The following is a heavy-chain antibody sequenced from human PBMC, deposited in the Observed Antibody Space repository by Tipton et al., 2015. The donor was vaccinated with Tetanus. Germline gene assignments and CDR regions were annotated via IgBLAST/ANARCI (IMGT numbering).Heavy chain of an antibody. D-gene: IGHD4-11*01. Sequence: TLSLTCAVYGGSFSGYYWSWNRQPPGKGLEWIGEINHDGATNYNPSLKSRVTISVDTSKKQFSLNLTSVTAADTAVYYCAKGGDYKFWFDPWGQGTPVTVSS. CDR3: AKGGDYKFWFDP. CDR2: INHDGAT. J-gene: IGHJ5*02. V-gene: IGHV4-34*01. CDR1: GGSFSGYY.